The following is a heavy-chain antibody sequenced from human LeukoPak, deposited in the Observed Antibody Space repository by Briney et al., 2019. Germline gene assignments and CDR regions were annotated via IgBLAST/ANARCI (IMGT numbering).Heavy chain of an antibody. CDR2: ISGSGGVT. V-gene: IGHV3-23*01. Sequence: GGSLRLSCAASGLTFSNYAMSWVRQAPGKGLDWVSTISGSGGVTYYPDSVRGRFTISRDNSRNTLHPQMDSLRDEDTAIYYCALWPEGATPKFHNWGQGTLVTVSS. J-gene: IGHJ4*02. D-gene: IGHD1-26*01. CDR3: ALWPEGATPKFHN. CDR1: GLTFSNYA.